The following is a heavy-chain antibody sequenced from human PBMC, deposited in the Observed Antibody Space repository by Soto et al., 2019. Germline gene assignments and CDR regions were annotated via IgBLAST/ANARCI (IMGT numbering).Heavy chain of an antibody. D-gene: IGHD6-19*01. J-gene: IGHJ4*02. Sequence: EVHLVESGGGLVQPGGSLRLSCEVSGFTFSTYSMNWVRQAPGKGLEFVSYISSTDAIFYADSVKGRFTISRDNAKNSLFLQMTSLRDEDTAVYYCVRDSAWAFDYWGQGTLVTVSS. CDR3: VRDSAWAFDY. CDR1: GFTFSTYS. CDR2: ISSTDAI. V-gene: IGHV3-48*02.